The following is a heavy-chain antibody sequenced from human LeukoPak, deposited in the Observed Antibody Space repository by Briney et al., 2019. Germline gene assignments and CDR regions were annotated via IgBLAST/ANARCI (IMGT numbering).Heavy chain of an antibody. D-gene: IGHD6-13*01. CDR3: TASSNWYFQH. CDR1: GFTFGNYG. V-gene: IGHV3-30*02. CDR2: IWYDGSKK. J-gene: IGHJ1*01. Sequence: PGGSLRLSCEASGFTFGNYGMHWVRQAPGKGLEWVSFIWYDGSKKYYADSVKGRFIISRDNSKNTLYLQMNSLRAEDTAVYYCTASSNWYFQHWGQGFLVTVSS.